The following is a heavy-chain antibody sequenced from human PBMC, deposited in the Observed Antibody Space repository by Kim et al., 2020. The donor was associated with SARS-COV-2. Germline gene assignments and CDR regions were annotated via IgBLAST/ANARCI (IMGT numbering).Heavy chain of an antibody. V-gene: IGHV1-46*01. CDR2: INPSGGST. D-gene: IGHD6-6*01. CDR3: AREAQQFGGHLFDY. CDR1: GYTFTSYY. Sequence: ASVKVSCKATGYTFTSYYMHWVRQAPGQGLEWMGIINPSGGSTSYAQKFQGRVTMTRDTSMSTVYMELSSLRSEDTAVYYCAREAQQFGGHLFDYWGQRTLGTVSS. J-gene: IGHJ4*02.